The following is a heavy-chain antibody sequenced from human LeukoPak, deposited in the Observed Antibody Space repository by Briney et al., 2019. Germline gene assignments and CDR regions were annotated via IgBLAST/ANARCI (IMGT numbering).Heavy chain of an antibody. CDR2: IWYDGSNK. V-gene: IGHV3-33*01. Sequence: GGSLRLSCAASGFTFGSYGMHWVRQAPGKGLEWVAVIWYDGSNKYYADSVKGRFTISRDNSKNTLYLQMNSLRAEDTAVYYCARDLPFGSGWYYFDYWGQGTLVTVSS. CDR1: GFTFGSYG. J-gene: IGHJ4*02. CDR3: ARDLPFGSGWYYFDY. D-gene: IGHD6-19*01.